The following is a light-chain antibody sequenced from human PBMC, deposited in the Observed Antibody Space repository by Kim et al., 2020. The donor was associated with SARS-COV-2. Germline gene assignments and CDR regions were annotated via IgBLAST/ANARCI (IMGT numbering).Light chain of an antibody. CDR1: SGDVGGYNH. CDR3: SSSTSSITWV. Sequence: GPSTTSSCAGSSGDVGGYNHVSWYQQHPGQAPKLIIYDVSTRPSGVSNRFSGSKSGNTASLTISGLQAEDEADYYCSSSTSSITWVFGGGTQLTVL. J-gene: IGLJ3*02. V-gene: IGLV2-14*03. CDR2: DVS.